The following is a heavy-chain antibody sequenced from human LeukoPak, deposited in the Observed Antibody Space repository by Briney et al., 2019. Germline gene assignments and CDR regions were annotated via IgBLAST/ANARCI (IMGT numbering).Heavy chain of an antibody. D-gene: IGHD6-13*01. CDR3: ARHFSGAAAPLPFDY. V-gene: IGHV1-69*04. CDR2: TIPILGIA. J-gene: IGHJ4*02. Sequence: GASVKVSCKAPGDTFGSYAISWVRQAHGQGLEWMGRTIPILGIAKYAQKFQGRLTITADTSTSTAYMQLTNLRSDDTAVYYCARHFSGAAAPLPFDYWGQGTLVTVSS. CDR1: GDTFGSYA.